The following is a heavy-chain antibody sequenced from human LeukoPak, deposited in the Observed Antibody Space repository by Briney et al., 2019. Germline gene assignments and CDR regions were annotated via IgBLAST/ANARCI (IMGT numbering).Heavy chain of an antibody. J-gene: IGHJ4*02. D-gene: IGHD5-12*01. CDR3: ARRARGYSGYDYFDY. CDR1: GGSISSSSYY. Sequence: PSETLSLTCTVSGGSISSSSYYWGWIRQPPGKGLEWIGSIYYSGSTYYNPSLKSRVTISVDTPKNQFSLKLSSVTAADTAVYYCARRARGYSGYDYFDYWGQGTLVTVSS. CDR2: IYYSGST. V-gene: IGHV4-39*01.